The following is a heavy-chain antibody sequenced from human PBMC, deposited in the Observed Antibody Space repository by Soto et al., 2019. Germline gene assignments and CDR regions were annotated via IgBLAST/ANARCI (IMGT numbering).Heavy chain of an antibody. V-gene: IGHV3-53*01. Sequence: EVQLVESGGGLIQPGGSLRLSCAASGFTVSSNYMSWVRQAPGKGLEWVSVIYSGGSTYYADSVKGRFTISRDNSKNTRYLQMNSLRAEDTAVYYCARVRGSSSWYRGVFDYWGQGTLVTVSS. CDR2: IYSGGST. J-gene: IGHJ4*02. CDR3: ARVRGSSSWYRGVFDY. D-gene: IGHD6-13*01. CDR1: GFTVSSNY.